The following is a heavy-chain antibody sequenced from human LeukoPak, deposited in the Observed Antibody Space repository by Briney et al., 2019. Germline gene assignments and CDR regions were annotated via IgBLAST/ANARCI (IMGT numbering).Heavy chain of an antibody. D-gene: IGHD5-24*01. CDR2: MNPNSGNT. J-gene: IGHJ5*02. CDR1: GYTFTSYD. V-gene: IGHV1-8*03. Sequence: ASVKVSCKASGYTFTSYDINWVRQATGQGLEWMGWMNPNSGNTGYAQKFQDRVTITRNTSISTAYMELSSLRSEDTAVYYCARDGEGQNWFDPWGQGTLVTVSS. CDR3: ARDGEGQNWFDP.